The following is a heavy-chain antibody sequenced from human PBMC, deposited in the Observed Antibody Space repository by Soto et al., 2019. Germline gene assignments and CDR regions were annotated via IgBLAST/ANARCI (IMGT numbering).Heavy chain of an antibody. J-gene: IGHJ4*02. Sequence: PGGSLRLSCAASGFTFSSYWMHWVRQTAGKGLVWVSQINSDGSATRYADSVKGRFTISRDNAKNTVYLQMNSLSAEDTAVYYCATLNSSGSDYWGQGTLVAVSS. CDR3: ATLNSSGSDY. D-gene: IGHD5-18*01. V-gene: IGHV3-74*01. CDR2: INSDGSAT. CDR1: GFTFSSYW.